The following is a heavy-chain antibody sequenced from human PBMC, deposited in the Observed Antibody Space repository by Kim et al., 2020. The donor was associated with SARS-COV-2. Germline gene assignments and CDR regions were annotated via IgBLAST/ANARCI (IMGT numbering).Heavy chain of an antibody. J-gene: IGHJ4*02. CDR2: ISGSGGST. Sequence: GGSLRLSCAASGFTFSSYAMSWVRQAPGKGLEWVSAISGSGGSTYYADSVKGRFTISRDNSKNTLYLQMNSLRAEDTAVYYCAKDARVWHDIVVVPAATSYFDYWGQGTLVTVSS. D-gene: IGHD2-2*01. CDR1: GFTFSSYA. V-gene: IGHV3-23*01. CDR3: AKDARVWHDIVVVPAATSYFDY.